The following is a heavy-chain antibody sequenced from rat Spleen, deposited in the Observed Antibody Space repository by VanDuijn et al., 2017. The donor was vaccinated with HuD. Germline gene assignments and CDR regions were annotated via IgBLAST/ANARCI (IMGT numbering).Heavy chain of an antibody. D-gene: IGHD1-11*01. CDR1: GYSITSHY. V-gene: IGHV3-1*01. Sequence: EVQLQESGPGLVKPSQSLSLTCSVTGYSITSHYWGWIRKFPGNKMEWIGHINYSGSTTYNPSLKSRISITRDTCKNHFFLQLNCVTPKDTATYVRTSPPLRSGFYYSEYGGHGVMFTVS. J-gene: IGHJ2*01. CDR2: INYSGST. CDR3: TSPPLRSGFYYSEY.